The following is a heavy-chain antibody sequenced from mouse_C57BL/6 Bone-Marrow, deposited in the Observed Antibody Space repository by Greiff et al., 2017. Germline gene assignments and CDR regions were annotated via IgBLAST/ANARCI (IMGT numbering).Heavy chain of an antibody. CDR3: TNKGLGKGYFDV. D-gene: IGHD3-3*01. V-gene: IGHV1-5*01. CDR2: IYPGNSDT. Sequence: EVQLQQSGTVLARPGASVKMSCKTSGYTFTSYWMHWVKQRPGQGLEWIGAIYPGNSDTSYNQKFKGKDKLTAVTSASTAYMELSSLTNEDSAVYYCTNKGLGKGYFDVWGTGTTVTVSS. CDR1: GYTFTSYW. J-gene: IGHJ1*03.